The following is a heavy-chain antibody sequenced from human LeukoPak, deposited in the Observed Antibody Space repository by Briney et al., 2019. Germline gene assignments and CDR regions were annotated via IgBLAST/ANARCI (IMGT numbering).Heavy chain of an antibody. CDR2: ISSSSSTI. Sequence: GGSLRLSCAASGFTFSSYSMNWVRQAPGKWLEWVSYISSSSSTIYYADSVKGRFTISRDNAKNSLYLQMTSLRAEDTAVYYCARDPKPYYYDSSGPWGQGTLVTVS. J-gene: IGHJ5*02. CDR3: ARDPKPYYYDSSGP. D-gene: IGHD3-22*01. V-gene: IGHV3-48*01. CDR1: GFTFSSYS.